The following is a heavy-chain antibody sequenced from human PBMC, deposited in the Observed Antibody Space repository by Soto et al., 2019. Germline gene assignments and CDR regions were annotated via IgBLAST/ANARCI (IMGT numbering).Heavy chain of an antibody. J-gene: IGHJ4*02. D-gene: IGHD4-17*01. CDR2: ISSSNRYI. Sequence: EVQLVESGGGLVKPGGSLRLSCAVSGFNFSSYTMNWVRQTPGKGLEWVSSISSSNRYIYYADSMKGRFTISRDDAKNSLYLQMNSLRADDTAIYYCARDPYGDGGVDYWGQGTLVTVSS. CDR3: ARDPYGDGGVDY. CDR1: GFNFSSYT. V-gene: IGHV3-21*01.